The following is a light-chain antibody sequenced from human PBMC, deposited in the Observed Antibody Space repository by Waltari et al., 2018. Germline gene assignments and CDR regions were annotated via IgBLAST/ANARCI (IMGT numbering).Light chain of an antibody. CDR2: SNN. V-gene: IGLV1-44*01. Sequence: QSVLTQPPSASGPPGQTATISCSGSTSNIGSHTVHWYQQLPGTAPKLLTQSNNQRPSGVPDRFSGSKSGTSASLIISGLQSEDEAEYFCAAWDDSLKAVLFGGGTKLTVL. J-gene: IGLJ2*01. CDR1: TSNIGSHT. CDR3: AAWDDSLKAVL.